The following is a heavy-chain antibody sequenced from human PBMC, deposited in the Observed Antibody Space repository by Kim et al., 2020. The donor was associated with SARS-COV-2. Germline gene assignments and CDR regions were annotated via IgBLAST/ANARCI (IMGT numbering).Heavy chain of an antibody. D-gene: IGHD4-17*01. J-gene: IGHJ5*02. V-gene: IGHV4-38-2*02. Sequence: SETLSLTCTVSGYPISNGYYWDWIRQSPGRGLEWIGNIYYSGSANYNPSLASRVTISVDTSKNRFSLKVRSVTAADTAVFYCARDQLDYGDNRIATWGQG. CDR1: GYPISNGYY. CDR2: IYYSGSA. CDR3: ARDQLDYGDNRIAT.